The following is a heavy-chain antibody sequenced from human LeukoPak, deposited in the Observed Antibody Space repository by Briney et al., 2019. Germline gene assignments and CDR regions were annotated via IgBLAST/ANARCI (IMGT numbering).Heavy chain of an antibody. CDR1: GGSFSGYY. CDR2: INHSGST. CDR3: ARDKLGFDY. V-gene: IGHV4-34*01. Sequence: SETLSLTCAVYGGSFSGYYWSWIRQPPGEGLEWTGEINHSGSTNYNPSLKSRVTVSVDTSKNQFSLKLSSVTAADTAVYYCARDKLGFDYWGQGTLVTVSS. J-gene: IGHJ4*02. D-gene: IGHD4-23*01.